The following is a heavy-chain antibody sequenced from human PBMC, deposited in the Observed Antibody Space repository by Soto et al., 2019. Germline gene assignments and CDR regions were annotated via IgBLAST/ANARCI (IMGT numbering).Heavy chain of an antibody. CDR2: LQTDGSHP. D-gene: IGHD2-21*02. Sequence: EVQLVESGGGLVQPGGSLRLSCVASGFTFDYYWMHWVRQAPGEGLMWVSRLQTDGSHPAYADSVKGRFTISRDNAKRTLYLQMNNLRAEDTGVYFCARGGDPDYWGQGTLVTVSS. V-gene: IGHV3-74*01. CDR1: GFTFDYYW. CDR3: ARGGDPDY. J-gene: IGHJ4*02.